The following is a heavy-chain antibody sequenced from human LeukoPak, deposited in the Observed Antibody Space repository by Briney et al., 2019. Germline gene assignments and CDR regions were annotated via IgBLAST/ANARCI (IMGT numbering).Heavy chain of an antibody. CDR2: ISSSSSYI. D-gene: IGHD5-18*01. J-gene: IGHJ4*02. CDR3: ASRAYSYGYAFDY. V-gene: IGHV3-21*01. Sequence: GGSLRLSCAASGFTFSNYGMHWVRQAPGKGLEWVSSISSSSSYIYYADSVKGRFTISRDNAKNSLYLQMNSLRAEDTAVYYCASRAYSYGYAFDYWGQGTLVTVSS. CDR1: GFTFSNYG.